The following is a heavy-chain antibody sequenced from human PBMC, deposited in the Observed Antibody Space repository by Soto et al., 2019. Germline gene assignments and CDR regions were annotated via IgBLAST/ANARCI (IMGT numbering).Heavy chain of an antibody. J-gene: IGHJ3*01. D-gene: IGHD2-2*02. CDR3: ARGKRNCETSTCYNPFDL. CDR2: IIPNTGKA. V-gene: IGHV1-8*01. Sequence: GASVKVSCKASGYTFTSYDINWVRQATGQGLEWMGRIIPNTGKASYAQKFQGRVTITTDKSTSTAYMELSSLTSEDTAVYYCARGKRNCETSTCYNPFDLWGLGTMVTVSS. CDR1: GYTFTSYD.